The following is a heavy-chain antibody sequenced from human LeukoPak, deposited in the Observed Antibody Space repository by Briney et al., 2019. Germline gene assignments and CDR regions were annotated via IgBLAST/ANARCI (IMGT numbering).Heavy chain of an antibody. Sequence: SETLSLTCTVSGASISSYYWSWIRQPPGEGLEWIGYIDTRGSTDYKSSLKSRVTISLDTSKNQFSLKMRSVTAADTAVYFCARLLTYCTGTSCYYMDVWGKGTTVSVSS. J-gene: IGHJ6*03. CDR2: IDTRGST. V-gene: IGHV4-4*09. D-gene: IGHD2-8*02. CDR3: ARLLTYCTGTSCYYMDV. CDR1: GASISSYY.